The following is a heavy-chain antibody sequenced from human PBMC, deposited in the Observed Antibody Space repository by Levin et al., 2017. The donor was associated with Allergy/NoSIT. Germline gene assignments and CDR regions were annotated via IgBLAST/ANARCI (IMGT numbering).Heavy chain of an antibody. CDR1: GGSFSDYY. Sequence: PSQTLSLTCAVYGGSFSDYYWSWIRQPPGKGLEWIGEINHSGTTNYNPSLKSRFTISVDTSKNQFSLKLSSVTAADTAVYYCARSYSWSNWFDSWGQGTLVTVSS. J-gene: IGHJ5*01. D-gene: IGHD5-18*01. CDR3: ARSYSWSNWFDS. V-gene: IGHV4-34*01. CDR2: INHSGTT.